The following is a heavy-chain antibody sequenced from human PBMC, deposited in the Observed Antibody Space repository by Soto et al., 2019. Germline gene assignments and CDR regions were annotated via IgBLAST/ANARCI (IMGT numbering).Heavy chain of an antibody. D-gene: IGHD1-1*01. Sequence: QVQLVQSGAEVKKPGSSVKVSCKASGGTFSSYAISWVRQAPGQGLEWMGGIIPIFGTANYAQKFPGRVTITADESTSAAYMELSSLRSEDTAVYYCAGEADGYNARGGMDVWCQGTTVTVSS. CDR2: IIPIFGTA. V-gene: IGHV1-69*01. J-gene: IGHJ6*02. CDR1: GGTFSSYA. CDR3: AGEADGYNARGGMDV.